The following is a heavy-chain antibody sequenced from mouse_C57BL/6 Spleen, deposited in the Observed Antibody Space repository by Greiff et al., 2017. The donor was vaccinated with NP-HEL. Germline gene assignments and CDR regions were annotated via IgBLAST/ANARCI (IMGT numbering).Heavy chain of an antibody. J-gene: IGHJ2*01. CDR1: GYTFTDYN. D-gene: IGHD1-1*01. V-gene: IGHV1-22*01. CDR2: INPNNGGT. Sequence: VQLKESGPELVKPGASVKMSCKASGYTFTDYNMHWVKQSHGKSLEWIGYINPNNGGTSYNQKFKGKATLTVNKSSSTAYMELRSLTSEDSAVYYCARFISPPLGYFDYWGQGTTLTVSS. CDR3: ARFISPPLGYFDY.